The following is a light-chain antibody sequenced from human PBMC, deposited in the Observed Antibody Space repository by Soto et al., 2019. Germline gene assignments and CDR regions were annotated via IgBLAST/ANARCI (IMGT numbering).Light chain of an antibody. CDR1: AYVSSSY. V-gene: IGKV3D-20*01. CDR3: QQYGSSPIT. J-gene: IGKJ5*01. Sequence: EIVLTQSPATLSFSPGERATLSCGASAYVSSSYVAWYQQKSGLAPRLLIHDASSRATGIPDRFSGSKSGTDFTLTIRRLEPEDAGVYYCQQYGSSPITFGQGTRLDLK. CDR2: DAS.